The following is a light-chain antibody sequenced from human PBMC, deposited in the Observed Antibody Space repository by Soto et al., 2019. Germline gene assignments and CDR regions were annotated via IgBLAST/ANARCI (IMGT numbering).Light chain of an antibody. Sequence: QLVLTQSPSASASLGTSVKLTCTLSSGHSSYDIAWHQQQPGKGPRYLMRLNSDGSHSRGDGIPDRFSGSSSGAERYLTISSLRSEDEADYYCQTWGSGIRVFGGGTKLTVL. J-gene: IGLJ2*01. V-gene: IGLV4-69*01. CDR3: QTWGSGIRV. CDR2: LNSDGSH. CDR1: SGHSSYD.